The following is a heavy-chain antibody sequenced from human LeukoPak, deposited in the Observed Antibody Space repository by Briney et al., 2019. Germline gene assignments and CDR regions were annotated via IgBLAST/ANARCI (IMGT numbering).Heavy chain of an antibody. Sequence: SETLSLTCTVSGGSISSNSYYWGWIRQPPGKGLKWIGSIYYSGSTYYNPSLKSRVTISVDTSKNQFSLKLSSVTAADTAVYYCARALRLGSSAPFDYWGQGTLVTVSS. CDR2: IYYSGST. V-gene: IGHV4-39*07. J-gene: IGHJ4*02. D-gene: IGHD3-16*01. CDR1: GGSISSNSYY. CDR3: ARALRLGSSAPFDY.